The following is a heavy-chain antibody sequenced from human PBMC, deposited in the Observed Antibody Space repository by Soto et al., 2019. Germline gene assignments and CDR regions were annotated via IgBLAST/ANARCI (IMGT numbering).Heavy chain of an antibody. CDR1: GYTFTSYG. Sequence: QVQLVQSGAEVKKPGASVKVSCKASGYTFTSYGISWVRQAPGQGLEWMGWISAYNGNTNYAQKLQGRVTMTTDTSTSTAYMELRSLRSDDTAVYYCARIPLDCSGGSCYPLLGRGIYFDYWGQGTLVTVSS. CDR3: ARIPLDCSGGSCYPLLGRGIYFDY. CDR2: ISAYNGNT. J-gene: IGHJ4*02. V-gene: IGHV1-18*01. D-gene: IGHD2-15*01.